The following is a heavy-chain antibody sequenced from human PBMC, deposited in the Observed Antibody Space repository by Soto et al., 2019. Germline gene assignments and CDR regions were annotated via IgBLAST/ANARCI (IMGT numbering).Heavy chain of an antibody. CDR1: GGTFSSYA. V-gene: IGHV1-69*01. CDR3: ARGYSYGINFYYYYGMEV. Sequence: QVQLVQSGAEVKQPGSSVKVSCKASGGTFSSYAISWVRQAPGQGLEWMGGIIPMFGTADHTQKFQGRVTITAVESTTTAYMELSSLRSEDTAIYYCARGYSYGINFYYYYGMEVWGQGTTVTVSS. J-gene: IGHJ6*02. CDR2: IIPMFGTA. D-gene: IGHD5-18*01.